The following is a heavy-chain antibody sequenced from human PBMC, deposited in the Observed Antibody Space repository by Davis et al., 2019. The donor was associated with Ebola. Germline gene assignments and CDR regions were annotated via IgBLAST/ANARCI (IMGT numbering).Heavy chain of an antibody. D-gene: IGHD6-6*01. Sequence: GGSLRLSCAASGFTFSGSAMHWVRQASGNGLEWVGRIRSKANSYATAYAASVKGRFTISRDDSKNTAYLQMNSLKTEDTAVYYCETSSSSGGDYWGQGTLVTVSS. CDR3: ETSSSSGGDY. CDR1: GFTFSGSA. CDR2: IRSKANSYAT. V-gene: IGHV3-73*01. J-gene: IGHJ4*02.